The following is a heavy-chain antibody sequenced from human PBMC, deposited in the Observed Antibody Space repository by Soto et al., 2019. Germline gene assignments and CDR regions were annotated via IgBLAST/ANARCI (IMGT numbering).Heavy chain of an antibody. J-gene: IGHJ4*02. CDR1: GFTFSSYW. V-gene: IGHV3-7*03. D-gene: IGHD3-3*01. CDR3: ARDRAYYDFWSGYPNY. CDR2: IKQDGSEK. Sequence: GGSLRLSCAASGFTFSSYWMSWVRQAPGKGLEWVANIKQDGSEKYYVDSVKGRFTISRDNAKNSLYLQMNSLRAEDTAVYYCARDRAYYDFWSGYPNYWGQGTLVTVSS.